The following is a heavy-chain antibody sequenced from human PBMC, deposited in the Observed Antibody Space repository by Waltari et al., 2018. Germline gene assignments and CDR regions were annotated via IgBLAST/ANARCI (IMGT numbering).Heavy chain of an antibody. V-gene: IGHV3-23*04. CDR2: ISGSGGST. CDR1: GFTFSSYA. Sequence: EVQLVESGGGLVQPGGSLRLSCAASGFTFSSYAMSWVRQAPGKGLEWVSAISGSGGSTYYADSVKGRFTISRDNSKNTLYLQMNSLRAEDTAVYYCVKARIVGATTDDYFDYWGQGTLVTVSS. D-gene: IGHD1-26*01. J-gene: IGHJ4*02. CDR3: VKARIVGATTDDYFDY.